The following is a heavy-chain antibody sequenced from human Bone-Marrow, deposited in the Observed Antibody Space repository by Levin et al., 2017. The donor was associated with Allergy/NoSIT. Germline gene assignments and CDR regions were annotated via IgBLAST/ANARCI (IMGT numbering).Heavy chain of an antibody. Sequence: GGSLRLSCAASGFTFNHYTMHWVRQAPGKGLEWVALISYDGNNKYYADSVKGRFTISRDNSKNTLYLQMNSLRAEDTAVYYCAREWAWDTSTWYEGVDSWGQGTLVTVSS. D-gene: IGHD2-15*01. J-gene: IGHJ4*02. CDR3: AREWAWDTSTWYEGVDS. CDR1: GFTFNHYT. V-gene: IGHV3-30*04. CDR2: ISYDGNNK.